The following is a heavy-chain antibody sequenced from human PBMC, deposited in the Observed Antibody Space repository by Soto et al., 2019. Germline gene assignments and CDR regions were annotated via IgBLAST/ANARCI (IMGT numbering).Heavy chain of an antibody. Sequence: PGGSLRLSCAASGFTVSNNYMSWVRQAPGKGLGWVSIIYSGGSTYYADSVQGRFTISRDNSKNTLFLQMSSLRAEDTAVYYCAREGGGVYCSGGSCYGRYFDFWGQGTRVTVSS. CDR3: AREGGGVYCSGGSCYGRYFDF. V-gene: IGHV3-53*01. D-gene: IGHD2-15*01. J-gene: IGHJ4*02. CDR2: IYSGGST. CDR1: GFTVSNNY.